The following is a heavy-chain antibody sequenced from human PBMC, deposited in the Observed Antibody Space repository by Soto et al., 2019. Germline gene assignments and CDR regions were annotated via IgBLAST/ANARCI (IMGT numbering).Heavy chain of an antibody. V-gene: IGHV4-31*03. CDR3: ARDVSSLYDFWSGGFDP. Sequence: QVQLQESGPGLVKPSQTLSLTCTVSGGSISSGGYYWSWIRQHPGKGLEWIGYIYYSGSTYYNPSLKSRVTTSVDTFKNQFSLKLSSVDAADTAVYSCARDVSSLYDFWSGGFDPWGQGTLVTVSS. CDR2: IYYSGST. J-gene: IGHJ5*02. CDR1: GGSISSGGYY. D-gene: IGHD3-3*01.